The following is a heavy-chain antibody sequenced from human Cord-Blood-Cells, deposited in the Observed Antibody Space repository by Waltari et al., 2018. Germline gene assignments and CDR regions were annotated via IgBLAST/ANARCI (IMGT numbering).Heavy chain of an antibody. Sequence: EVQLVESGGGLIQPGGSLRLSCAASGFTVSSNYMSWVRQAPGKGLEWAAVIYSGGSTYYADSVKGRFTISRDNSKNTLYLQMNSLRAEDTAVYYCARFRYSSSSGWFDPWGQGTLVTVSS. V-gene: IGHV3-53*01. CDR2: IYSGGST. CDR3: ARFRYSSSSGWFDP. D-gene: IGHD6-6*01. CDR1: GFTVSSNY. J-gene: IGHJ5*02.